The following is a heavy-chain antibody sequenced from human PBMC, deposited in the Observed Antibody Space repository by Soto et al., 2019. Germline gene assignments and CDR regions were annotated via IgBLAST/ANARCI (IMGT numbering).Heavy chain of an antibody. CDR3: VGQDYYEGSG. J-gene: IGHJ4*02. D-gene: IGHD3-22*01. CDR1: GGSISSGSYY. Sequence: SETLSLTCTVSGGSISSGSYYWAWIRQPPGKGLEWLGSMSYSGTTYYNTSLQSRATISVDKSKNQYSLKVTSVPAADTAVYYCVGQDYYEGSGWGRGTLVTVSS. V-gene: IGHV4-39*01. CDR2: MSYSGTT.